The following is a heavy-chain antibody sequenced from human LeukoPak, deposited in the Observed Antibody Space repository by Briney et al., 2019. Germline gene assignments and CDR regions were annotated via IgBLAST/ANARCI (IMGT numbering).Heavy chain of an antibody. CDR1: GFTFSRYG. CDR3: AKDRDIAAAAYYFDF. D-gene: IGHD6-13*01. Sequence: GGSLRLSCAASGFTFSRYGMHWVRQAPGKGLEWVAVISYDGSDKHHADSVKGRFTISRDNSKNTLFLQMNSLRAEDTAVYYCAKDRDIAAAAYYFDFWGQGTLVTVSS. J-gene: IGHJ4*02. V-gene: IGHV3-30*18. CDR2: ISYDGSDK.